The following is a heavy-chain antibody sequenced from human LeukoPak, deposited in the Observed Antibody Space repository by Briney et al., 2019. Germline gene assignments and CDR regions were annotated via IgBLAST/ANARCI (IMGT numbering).Heavy chain of an antibody. CDR3: VKGGHKLDIQTTHYYYGLDV. CDR1: GFTLSDHW. D-gene: IGHD5-12*01. Sequence: GGSLRLSCVASGFTLSDHWMYWVRQGPSRGLAPVSRFESDASRTTYADSVKGRVTISRDDAKNTMYLQMNSLRVEDTAVYYCVKGGHKLDIQTTHYYYGLDVWGQGTTVAVS. J-gene: IGHJ6*02. CDR2: FESDASRT. V-gene: IGHV3-74*03.